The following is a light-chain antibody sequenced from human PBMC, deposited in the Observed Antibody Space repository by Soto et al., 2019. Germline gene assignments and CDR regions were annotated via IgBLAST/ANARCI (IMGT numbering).Light chain of an antibody. CDR1: SSDVGAYNY. Sequence: QSALTQPASVSGSPGQSITISCTGTSSDVGAYNYVSWYQHHPGKAPKLMINEVSNRPSGVSNRFSGSKSGNTASLTISGLQAEDEADYHCSSYTTSYNYVFGTGTKLTVL. CDR2: EVS. V-gene: IGLV2-14*01. J-gene: IGLJ1*01. CDR3: SSYTTSYNYV.